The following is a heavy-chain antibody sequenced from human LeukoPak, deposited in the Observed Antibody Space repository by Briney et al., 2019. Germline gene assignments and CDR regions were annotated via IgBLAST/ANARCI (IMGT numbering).Heavy chain of an antibody. D-gene: IGHD2-2*01. Sequence: GGSLRLSCAASGFTFSSYAMSWVRQAPGKGLEWVSAISGSGGSTYYADSVKGRFTISRDNSKNTLYLQMNGLRAEDTAVYYCAKDFWDIVVVPSAIPDYWGQGTLVTVSS. CDR3: AKDFWDIVVVPSAIPDY. V-gene: IGHV3-23*01. CDR2: ISGSGGST. CDR1: GFTFSSYA. J-gene: IGHJ4*02.